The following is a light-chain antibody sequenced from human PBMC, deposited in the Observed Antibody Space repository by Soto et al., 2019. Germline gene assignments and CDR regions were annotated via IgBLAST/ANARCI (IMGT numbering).Light chain of an antibody. CDR1: QSISGT. CDR3: QQYDNWTWT. V-gene: IGKV3-15*01. CDR2: GAS. Sequence: EKWMTQSPATLSVSQGGRATLSCRASQSISGTLAWYQQKPGKAPRLLIYGASTRAAGFPARFSGSGYGTDFTITISSMKYEDFEVYYCQQYDNWTWTFGHGTKVDIK. J-gene: IGKJ1*01.